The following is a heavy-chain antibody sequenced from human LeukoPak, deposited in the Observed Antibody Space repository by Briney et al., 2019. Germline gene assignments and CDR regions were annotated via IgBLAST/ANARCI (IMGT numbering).Heavy chain of an antibody. J-gene: IGHJ4*02. D-gene: IGHD4-17*01. Sequence: QPGGSLGLSCAASGFIFTPYAMTWVRQAPGKGLEWVSSVSGNVGSTYYADTVKGRFTISRDTSKKTLYLQMNSLRTEDTAVYYCVKDIYGDYGGMDYWGQGTLVTVSS. CDR2: VSGNVGST. CDR1: GFIFTPYA. CDR3: VKDIYGDYGGMDY. V-gene: IGHV3-23*01.